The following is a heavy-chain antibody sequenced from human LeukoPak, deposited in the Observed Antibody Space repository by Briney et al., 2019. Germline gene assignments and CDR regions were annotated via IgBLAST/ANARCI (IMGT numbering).Heavy chain of an antibody. V-gene: IGHV4-4*07. Sequence: SETLSLTCTVSGGSISSYYWSWIRQPAGEGLEWIGRIYSSGSTNYNPSLKSRVTMSVDTSKNQFSLNLSSVTAADTAVYYCARAPTREGGGALFDYWGQGTLVTVSS. CDR3: ARAPTREGGGALFDY. CDR1: GGSISSYY. CDR2: IYSSGST. D-gene: IGHD3-16*01. J-gene: IGHJ4*02.